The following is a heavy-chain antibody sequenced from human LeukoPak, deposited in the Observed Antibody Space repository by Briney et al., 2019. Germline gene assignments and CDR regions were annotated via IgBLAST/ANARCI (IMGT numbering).Heavy chain of an antibody. V-gene: IGHV3-23*01. CDR3: ARGDGISPGPVLDY. J-gene: IGHJ4*02. CDR1: GFTFSNYP. Sequence: GGSLRLSCVASGFTFSNYPMSWVRQAPGNGLELVSAINERGDITKYADSVKGRFTISRDNSKNTLYLQMNSLRAEDTAVYYCARGDGISPGPVLDYWGRGTLVTVSS. D-gene: IGHD3-9*01. CDR2: INERGDIT.